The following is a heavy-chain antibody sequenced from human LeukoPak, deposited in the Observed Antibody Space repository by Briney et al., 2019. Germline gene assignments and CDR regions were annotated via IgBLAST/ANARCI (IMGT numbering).Heavy chain of an antibody. D-gene: IGHD3-3*01. V-gene: IGHV4-39*07. CDR2: IYARGST. CDR1: GGSISSSSYY. Sequence: KPSETLSLTCTVSGGSISSSSYYWGWIRQPPGKGLEWIGSIYARGSTTYNPSLKSRLTMSLDTSSNQFSLKLTSVTAADTAVYYCARGEEWSPNFDYWGQGTLVTVSS. J-gene: IGHJ4*02. CDR3: ARGEEWSPNFDY.